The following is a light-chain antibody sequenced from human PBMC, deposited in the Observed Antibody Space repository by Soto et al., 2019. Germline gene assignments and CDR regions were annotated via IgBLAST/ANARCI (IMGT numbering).Light chain of an antibody. J-gene: IGKJ1*01. CDR2: KAS. Sequence: DIQMTQSPSTLYASVGDRVTITCRASHSISSWLAWYQQKTWKAPKLLIYKASSLVSGDPLRFSGSVYGTELTLTGRSLQPDDFATYYCQQYNSYTWTFAQGPKVEIK. CDR3: QQYNSYTWT. V-gene: IGKV1-5*03. CDR1: HSISSW.